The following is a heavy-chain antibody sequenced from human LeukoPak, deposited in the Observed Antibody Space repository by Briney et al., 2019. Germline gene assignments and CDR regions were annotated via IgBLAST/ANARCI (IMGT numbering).Heavy chain of an antibody. J-gene: IGHJ4*02. CDR2: INPNSGGT. D-gene: IGHD2-15*01. V-gene: IGHV1-2*02. CDR3: ARGRCSGGSCYFDY. Sequence: ASVKVSCKAAGYTFTCYYMHWVRQAPGQGLEWMGWINPNSGGTNYAQKFQGRVTMTRDTSIGTAYMELSRLRSDDTAVYYCARGRCSGGSCYFDYWGQGTLVTVSS. CDR1: GYTFTCYY.